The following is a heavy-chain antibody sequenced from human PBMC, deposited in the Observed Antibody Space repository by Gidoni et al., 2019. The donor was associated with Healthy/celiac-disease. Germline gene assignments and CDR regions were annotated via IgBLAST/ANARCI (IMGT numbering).Heavy chain of an antibody. CDR2: ISSSSTI. CDR1: GFTFSSYS. V-gene: IGHV3-48*01. CDR3: ARSGVYSSSWYYFDY. D-gene: IGHD6-13*01. J-gene: IGHJ4*02. Sequence: EVQLVESGGGLVQPGGSLRLSCAASGFTFSSYSMNWVRQAPGKGLEWVSYISSSSTIHYADSVKGRFTISRDNAKNSLYLQMNSLRAEDTAVYYCARSGVYSSSWYYFDYWGQGTLVTVSS.